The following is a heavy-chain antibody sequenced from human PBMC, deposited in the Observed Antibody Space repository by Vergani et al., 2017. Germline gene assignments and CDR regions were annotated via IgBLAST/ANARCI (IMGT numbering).Heavy chain of an antibody. J-gene: IGHJ3*02. CDR1: GFTFSIYE. CDR3: AREAPLDGDNDAFDI. CDR2: ISSSGSTI. Sequence: EVQLVESGGGLVQPGGSLRLSCAASGFTFSIYEMNWVRQAPGKGLEWVSYISSSGSTIYYADSVKGRFTISRDNAKNSLYLQMNSLRAEDTAVYYCAREAPLDGDNDAFDIWGQGTMVTVSS. V-gene: IGHV3-48*03. D-gene: IGHD4-17*01.